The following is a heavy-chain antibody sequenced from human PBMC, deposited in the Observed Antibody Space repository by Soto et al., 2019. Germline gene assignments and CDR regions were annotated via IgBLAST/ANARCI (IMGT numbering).Heavy chain of an antibody. CDR3: ARYGSGECNRGSCYSPFDD. CDR1: GGSISSGGYY. Sequence: SETLSLTCTVSGGSISSGGYYWSWIRQHPGKGLEWIGYIYYSGSTYYNPSLKSRVTISVDTSKNQFSLKLSSVTAADTAVYYCARYGSGECNRGSCYSPFDDWGQGTLVTVSS. J-gene: IGHJ4*02. V-gene: IGHV4-31*03. D-gene: IGHD2-15*01. CDR2: IYYSGST.